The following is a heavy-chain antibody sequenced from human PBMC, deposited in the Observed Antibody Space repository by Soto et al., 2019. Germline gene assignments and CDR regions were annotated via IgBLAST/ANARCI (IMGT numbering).Heavy chain of an antibody. CDR1: GLNFSGSA. J-gene: IGHJ4*02. CDR2: LRSRPHNYAT. CDR3: TTERDY. V-gene: IGHV3-73*02. Sequence: EVQLVESGGGLVQIGGSLKLSCATSGLNFSGSAMHWARQASGKGLEWVGRLRSRPHNYATTYAASVEGRFTISRDDSKNTVYLQMNGLKTDDTAMYYCTTERDYWGRGTLVTVSS.